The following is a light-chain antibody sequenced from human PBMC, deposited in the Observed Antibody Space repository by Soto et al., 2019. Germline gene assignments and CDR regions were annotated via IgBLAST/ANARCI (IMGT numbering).Light chain of an antibody. CDR2: DAS. V-gene: IGKV3-15*01. CDR3: QHYNNWPT. Sequence: EIVLTQSPATLSVSPGESATLSCRASQSVRSNLAWYQQRPGQAPRLLIYDASTRATDIPARFSGSGSGTDFTLTISSLQSEDFAVYYCQHYNNWPTFGLGTKV. J-gene: IGKJ1*01. CDR1: QSVRSN.